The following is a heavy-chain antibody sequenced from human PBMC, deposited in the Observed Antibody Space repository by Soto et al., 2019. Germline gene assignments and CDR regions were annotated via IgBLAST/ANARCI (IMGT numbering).Heavy chain of an antibody. V-gene: IGHV4-34*01. J-gene: IGHJ3*01. CDR3: ARGRGFMSRKALDF. Sequence: QVQLQQWGAGLLRPSETLSLTCAVYGGSFRGYYWTWIRQSPGRGLEWIGEINHSGSRNSNPSLKSRLTISVDTSKTQFSMNLTSVTAADAAVYYCARGRGFMSRKALDFWGQGTRVIVSS. CDR2: INHSGSR. CDR1: GGSFRGYY.